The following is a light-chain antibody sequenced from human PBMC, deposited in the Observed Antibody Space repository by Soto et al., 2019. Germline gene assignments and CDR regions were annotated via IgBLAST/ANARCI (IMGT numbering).Light chain of an antibody. V-gene: IGKV3-20*01. CDR3: QQYGSSLWT. CDR2: GAS. J-gene: IGKJ1*01. Sequence: EIVLTHSPATLSLSPCERATLSYSASQSVSSSYLAWYQQKPGQAPRLLIYGASSRATGIPDRFSGSGSGTDFTLTISRLEPEDFAVYYCQQYGSSLWTFGQGTKVDNK. CDR1: QSVSSSY.